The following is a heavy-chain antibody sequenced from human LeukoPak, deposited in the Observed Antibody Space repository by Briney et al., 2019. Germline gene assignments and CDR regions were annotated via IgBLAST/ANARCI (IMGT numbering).Heavy chain of an antibody. CDR1: GFTFSSYW. V-gene: IGHV3-74*01. Sequence: GGSLRLSCAASGFTFSSYWMHWVRQAPGKGLVWVSRINRDGSGATYADSVKGRFTISRDNAKNTLYLQMNSLSAEDTAVYYCASASRSGYDDHWGQGTLVTVST. D-gene: IGHD3-3*01. J-gene: IGHJ4*02. CDR2: INRDGSGA. CDR3: ASASRSGYDDH.